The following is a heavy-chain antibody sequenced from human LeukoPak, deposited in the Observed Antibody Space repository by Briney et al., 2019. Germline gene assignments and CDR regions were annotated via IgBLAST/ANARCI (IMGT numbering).Heavy chain of an antibody. CDR1: GFTFSSYG. CDR2: IWYDGSNK. Sequence: PGRSLRLSCAASGFTFSSYGMHWARQAPGKGLEWVAVIWYDGSNKYYADSVKGRFTISRDNSKNTLYLQMNSLRAEDTAVYYCAREVGDGYNFFDYWGQGTLVTVSS. V-gene: IGHV3-33*01. D-gene: IGHD5-24*01. CDR3: AREVGDGYNFFDY. J-gene: IGHJ4*02.